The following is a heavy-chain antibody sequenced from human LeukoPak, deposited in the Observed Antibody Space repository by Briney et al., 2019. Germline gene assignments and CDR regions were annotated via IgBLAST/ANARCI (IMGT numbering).Heavy chain of an antibody. J-gene: IGHJ5*02. CDR3: AREWGSKGFDP. D-gene: IGHD1-26*01. CDR1: GGSISGYY. Sequence: SETLSLTCTVSGGSISGYYWSWIRQPPGKELEWIGEINHSGSTNYNPSLKSRVTISVDTSKNQFSLKLSSVTAADTAVYYCAREWGSKGFDPWGQGTLVTVSS. V-gene: IGHV4-34*01. CDR2: INHSGST.